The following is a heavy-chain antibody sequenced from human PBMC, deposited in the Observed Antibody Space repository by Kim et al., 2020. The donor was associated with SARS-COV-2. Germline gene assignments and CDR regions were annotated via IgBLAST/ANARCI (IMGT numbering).Heavy chain of an antibody. D-gene: IGHD3-10*02. J-gene: IGHJ4*02. CDR1: GFTFSGSA. V-gene: IGHV3-73*01. Sequence: GGSLRLSCAASGFTFSGSAMHWFRQASGKGLEWVGRIRSKANSYATAYAASVKGSFTISRDDSKNTAYLLMNSQKTEDTAVYYCTRLFGTTHWGQGTLVTVSS. CDR2: IRSKANSYAT. CDR3: TRLFGTTH.